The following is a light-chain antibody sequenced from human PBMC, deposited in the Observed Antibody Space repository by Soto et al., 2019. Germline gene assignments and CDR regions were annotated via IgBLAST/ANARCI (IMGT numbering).Light chain of an antibody. CDR3: QQSYSTPLT. V-gene: IGKV1-39*01. J-gene: IGKJ4*01. CDR2: DAS. Sequence: DIQMTQSPSSLAASVGDRVTITCRASQSISSYLNWYQQKPGKAPKLLIYDASSLQSGVPSRFSGSGSGTDFSLTISNLQPEDFATHYCQQSYSTPLTFGGGTKVEIK. CDR1: QSISSY.